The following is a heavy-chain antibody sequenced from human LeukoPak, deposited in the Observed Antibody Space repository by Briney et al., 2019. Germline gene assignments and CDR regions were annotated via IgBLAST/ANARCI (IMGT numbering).Heavy chain of an antibody. CDR1: GYTFINYG. V-gene: IGHV1-18*01. CDR3: ARRLTDSGGYYPYYYYGMDV. J-gene: IGHJ6*02. CDR2: ISAYNGNT. Sequence: ASVKVSCKGSGYTFINYGIHWVRQAPGQGLEWMGWISAYNGNTNYAQNLQGRVTMTTDTSTTTAYMELRSLTSDDTAVYYCARRLTDSGGYYPYYYYGMDVWGQGTTVAVSS. D-gene: IGHD3-22*01.